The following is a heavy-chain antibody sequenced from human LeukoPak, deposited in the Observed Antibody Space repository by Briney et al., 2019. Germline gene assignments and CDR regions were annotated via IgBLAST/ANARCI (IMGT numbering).Heavy chain of an antibody. Sequence: TGGSLRLSCVASGFTVSSNYMNWVRQAPGKGLEWLSVIYSGGSTYYADSVKGRFTISRDTSKNTVYLQMNSLRDEDTAVYYCARAPGSGIWGQGTMVIVSS. D-gene: IGHD1-26*01. CDR1: GFTVSSNY. CDR2: IYSGGST. J-gene: IGHJ3*02. CDR3: ARAPGSGI. V-gene: IGHV3-66*02.